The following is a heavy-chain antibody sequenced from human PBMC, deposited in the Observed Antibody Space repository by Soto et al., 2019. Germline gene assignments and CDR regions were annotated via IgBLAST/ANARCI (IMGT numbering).Heavy chain of an antibody. D-gene: IGHD5-18*01. CDR3: ARVQYSYGLWYYFDY. J-gene: IGHJ4*02. V-gene: IGHV3-72*01. CDR2: TRNKANDYTT. Sequence: EVQLVESGGGLVQPGGSLRLSCVASGFIFSDHYMDWVRQAPGKGLEWVGRTRNKANDYTTEYAASVKGRSSISRDDSKKSLYLQMHSMKSEDTAVYYCARVQYSYGLWYYFDYWGQGALVTVSS. CDR1: GFIFSDHY.